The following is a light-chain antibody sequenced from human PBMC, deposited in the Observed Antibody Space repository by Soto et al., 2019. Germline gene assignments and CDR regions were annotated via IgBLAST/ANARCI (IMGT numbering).Light chain of an antibody. J-gene: IGLJ1*01. V-gene: IGLV2-14*01. CDR1: SSDVGGYNY. CDR3: SSYTSSSITYV. CDR2: DVS. Sequence: QSALTQPASVSGSPGQSITISCTGTSSDVGGYNYVSWYQQHPGKAPKLMIYDVSNRPSGVSNRFSGSKSRNTASLTISGLQAEEEADYYCSSYTSSSITYVFGAWTKVTV.